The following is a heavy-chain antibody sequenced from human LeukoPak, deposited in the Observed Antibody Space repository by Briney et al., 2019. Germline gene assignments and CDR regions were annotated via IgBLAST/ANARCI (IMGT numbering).Heavy chain of an antibody. J-gene: IGHJ6*03. Sequence: PGGSLRLSCTASGFTTHYWLNWVRQSPGRGLEWVAYIDRDGRVQHYVDSVEGRFTISRDSAKNSLDLQMHSLRAEDTAVYYCTGGSDKVLAGEYCYYMDVWGKGTTVTVSS. D-gene: IGHD2/OR15-2a*01. CDR1: GFTTHYW. CDR3: TGGSDKVLAGEYCYYMDV. CDR2: IDRDGRVQ. V-gene: IGHV3-7*01.